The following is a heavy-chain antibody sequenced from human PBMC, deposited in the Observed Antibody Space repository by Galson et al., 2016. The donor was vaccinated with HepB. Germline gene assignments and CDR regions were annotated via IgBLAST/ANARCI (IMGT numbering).Heavy chain of an antibody. Sequence: SLRLSCAASGFTFDDYTMHWVRQAPGKGLEWVSGISWKRGSIGYADSVKGRFTISRDNAKNSLYLQMNSLRAEDTALYYCAKDLADSSAYSRVYQFYGLDVWGQGTTVTVS. D-gene: IGHD3-22*01. CDR2: ISWKRGSI. V-gene: IGHV3-9*01. CDR1: GFTFDDYT. J-gene: IGHJ6*02. CDR3: AKDLADSSAYSRVYQFYGLDV.